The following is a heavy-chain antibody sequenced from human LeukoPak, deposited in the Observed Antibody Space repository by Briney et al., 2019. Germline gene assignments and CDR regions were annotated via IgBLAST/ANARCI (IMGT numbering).Heavy chain of an antibody. D-gene: IGHD5-18*01. CDR2: IKKDGSEK. J-gene: IGHJ4*02. Sequence: GGSLRLSCVASGFTFSSYWMTWVRQAPGKGLEWVANIKKDGSEKYYVDSVKGRFTISRDNAKTSLYLQMNSLRAEDTAVYYCARDLSGVTGYTYGRGIDYWGQGTLVTVSS. CDR1: GFTFSSYW. V-gene: IGHV3-7*01. CDR3: ARDLSGVTGYTYGRGIDY.